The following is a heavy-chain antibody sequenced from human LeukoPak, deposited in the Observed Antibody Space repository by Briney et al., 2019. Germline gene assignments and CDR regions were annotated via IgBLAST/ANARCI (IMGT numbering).Heavy chain of an antibody. CDR3: ARDRSGCDY. D-gene: IGHD6-19*01. J-gene: IGHJ4*02. Sequence: ASVKVSCKASGYTFTSYYMHWVRQAPGQGLEWMGIINSSGGSTSYAQKFQGRVTITADESTSTAYMELSSLRSEDTAVYYCARDRSGCDYWGQGTLVTVSS. CDR2: INSSGGST. V-gene: IGHV1-46*01. CDR1: GYTFTSYY.